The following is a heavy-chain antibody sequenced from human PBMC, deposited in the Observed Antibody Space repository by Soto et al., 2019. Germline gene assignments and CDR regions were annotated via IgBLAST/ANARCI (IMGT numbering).Heavy chain of an antibody. Sequence: QVQLVQSGAEVKKPGSSVKVSCKASGGTFSSYAISWVRQAPGQGLEWMGGIIPICGIANYAQKFQGRVTIPADESTSPAYLERSSLRSEDTAGYYCARTVVVGVPEYDYWGPGALVTVSS. D-gene: IGHD1-26*01. CDR3: ARTVVVGVPEYDY. CDR2: IIPICGIA. J-gene: IGHJ4*02. V-gene: IGHV1-69*12. CDR1: GGTFSSYA.